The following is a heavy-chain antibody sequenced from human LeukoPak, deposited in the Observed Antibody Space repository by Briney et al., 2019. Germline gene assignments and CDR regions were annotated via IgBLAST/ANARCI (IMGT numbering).Heavy chain of an antibody. CDR2: MHPKSGNT. J-gene: IGHJ4*02. Sequence: ASVKVSCKASGYTFTDYNINWVRQATGQGLEWMGWMHPKSGNTNYAQKFQGRVTMTRNTSISTAYMELSSLKSDDTAVYYCARVAGTVTGTDRDDWGQGTLVTVSS. D-gene: IGHD6-19*01. CDR1: GYTFTDYN. CDR3: ARVAGTVTGTDRDD. V-gene: IGHV1-8*01.